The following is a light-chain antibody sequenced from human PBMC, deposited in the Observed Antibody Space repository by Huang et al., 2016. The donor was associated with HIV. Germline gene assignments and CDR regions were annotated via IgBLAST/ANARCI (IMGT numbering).Light chain of an antibody. CDR1: QSVSSN. CDR3: QQYNNWPRT. J-gene: IGKJ1*01. Sequence: DIVMTQSPATLSVSPGDRATLYYRASQSVSSNLAWYQQKHGQAPRLLLYAASTRATGIPDRFSGSGSGTEFTLTISSLQSEDFAVYYCQQYNNWPRTFGQGTKVEIK. V-gene: IGKV3-15*01. CDR2: AAS.